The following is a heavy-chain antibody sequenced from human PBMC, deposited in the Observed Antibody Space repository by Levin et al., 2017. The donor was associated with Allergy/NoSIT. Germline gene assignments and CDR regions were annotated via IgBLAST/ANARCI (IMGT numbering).Heavy chain of an antibody. J-gene: IGHJ4*02. CDR2: ITNSGRT. V-gene: IGHV3-23*01. CDR1: GFTFSNSA. Sequence: GGSLRLSCAASGFTFSNSAMRWVRQAPGKGLEWVSAITNSGRTYYADSVKGRFTVSRDNSKNTLYLQMNSLRADDTAVYYCAKEMTTVIPVFDYWGQGTLVTVSS. CDR3: AKEMTTVIPVFDY. D-gene: IGHD4-17*01.